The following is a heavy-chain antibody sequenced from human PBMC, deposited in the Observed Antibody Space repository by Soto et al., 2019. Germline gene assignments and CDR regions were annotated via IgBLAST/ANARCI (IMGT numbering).Heavy chain of an antibody. D-gene: IGHD6-6*01. CDR2: INSDGSST. Sequence: GGSLRLSCAASGFTFSSYWMHWVRQAPGKGLVWVSRINSDGSSTSYADSVKGRFTISRDNAKNTLYLQMNSLRAEDTAVYYCAVAARPDKGAFDIWGQGTMVTVSS. CDR3: AVAARPDKGAFDI. J-gene: IGHJ3*02. V-gene: IGHV3-74*01. CDR1: GFTFSSYW.